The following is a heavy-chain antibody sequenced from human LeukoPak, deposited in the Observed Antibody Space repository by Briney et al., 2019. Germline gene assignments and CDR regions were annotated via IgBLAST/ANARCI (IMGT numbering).Heavy chain of an antibody. CDR2: ISSSSSYI. V-gene: IGHV3-21*01. J-gene: IGHJ4*02. CDR3: ARGGYCSGGSCYSGLRY. D-gene: IGHD2-15*01. CDR1: GFTFSSYS. Sequence: PGGSLRLSCAASGFTFSSYSMNWVRQAPGKGLEWVSSISSSSSYIYYADSVKGRFTISRDNAKNSLYLQMNSLRAEDTAVYYCARGGYCSGGSCYSGLRYWGQGTLVTVSS.